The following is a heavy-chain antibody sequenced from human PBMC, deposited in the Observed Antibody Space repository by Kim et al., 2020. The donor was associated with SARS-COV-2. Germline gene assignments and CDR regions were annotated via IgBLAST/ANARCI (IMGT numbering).Heavy chain of an antibody. J-gene: IGHJ6*02. CDR1: GFTFSSYS. Sequence: GGSLRLSCAASGFTFSSYSMNWVRQAPGKGLEWVSSISSSSSYINYADSVKGRFTISRDNAKNSLYLQMNSLRAEDTAVYYCARDTLYYYYCMDVWGQGT. CDR3: ARDTLYYYYCMDV. CDR2: ISSSSSYI. V-gene: IGHV3-21*01.